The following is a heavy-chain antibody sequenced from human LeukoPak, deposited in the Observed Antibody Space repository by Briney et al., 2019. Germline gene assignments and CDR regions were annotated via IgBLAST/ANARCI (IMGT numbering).Heavy chain of an antibody. CDR3: ARVTAARGYFDY. CDR1: GYTFTDYY. CDR2: INPNSGGT. Sequence: GASVKVSFKASGYTFTDYYMHWVRQAPGQGLEWMGWINPNSGGTNYAQKFQGRVTMTRDTSISTAYMELSRLRSDDTAVYYCARVTAARGYFDYWGQGTLVTVSS. D-gene: IGHD6-6*01. V-gene: IGHV1-2*02. J-gene: IGHJ4*02.